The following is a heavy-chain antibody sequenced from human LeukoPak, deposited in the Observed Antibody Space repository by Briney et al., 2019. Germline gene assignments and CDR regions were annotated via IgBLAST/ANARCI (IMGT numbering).Heavy chain of an antibody. Sequence: PSETLSLTCAVSGGSISSGGYSWSWIRQPPGKGLEWIGYIYHSGSTYYNPSLKSRVTISVDRSKNQFSLKLSSVTAADTAVYYCASRYSSSWYSLDYWGQGTLVTVTS. V-gene: IGHV4-30-2*01. CDR1: GGSISSGGYS. CDR2: IYHSGST. J-gene: IGHJ4*02. CDR3: ASRYSSSWYSLDY. D-gene: IGHD6-13*01.